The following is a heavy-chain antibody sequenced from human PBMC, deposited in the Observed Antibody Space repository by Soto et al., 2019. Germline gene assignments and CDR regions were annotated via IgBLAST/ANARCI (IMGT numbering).Heavy chain of an antibody. V-gene: IGHV1-69*13. J-gene: IGHJ4*02. CDR2: IIPIFGTA. CDR1: GGTFSSYA. D-gene: IGHD2-8*01. CDR3: ARDPGYCTNGVCLPSY. Sequence: SVKVSCKASGGTFSSYAISWVRQAPGQGLEWMGGIIPIFGTANYAQKFQGRVTITADESTSTAYMELSSLRSEDTAVYYCARDPGYCTNGVCLPSYWGQGTLVTVSS.